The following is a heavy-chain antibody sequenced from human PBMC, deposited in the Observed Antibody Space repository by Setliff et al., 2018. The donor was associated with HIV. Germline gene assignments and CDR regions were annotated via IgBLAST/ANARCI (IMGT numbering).Heavy chain of an antibody. J-gene: IGHJ4*02. CDR2: VYPGDASI. CDR1: GYSFTSYI. Sequence: VNVSCKASGYSFTSYIIHWVRQAPGQGLEWVGRVYPGDASIHYAQKFLGRVTVTRDTSTSTVYMDLSSLRFEDTAVYYCAREFPGGTYGFDYWGQGTLVTVSS. D-gene: IGHD1-26*01. V-gene: IGHV1-46*01. CDR3: AREFPGGTYGFDY.